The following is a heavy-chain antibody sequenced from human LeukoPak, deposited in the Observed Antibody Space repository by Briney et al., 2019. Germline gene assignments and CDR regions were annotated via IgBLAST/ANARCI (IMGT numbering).Heavy chain of an antibody. J-gene: IGHJ4*02. V-gene: IGHV4-39*01. CDR1: GGSISGSSYY. Sequence: SETLSLTCTVSGGSISGSSYYWGWIRQPPGRGLEWIGRINYSGSAYYNPSVKSRVTISVDTSKNQFPLKLISVTAADTTVYYCASLSRAGYSSGWSQLDYWGQGTLVTVSS. CDR2: INYSGSA. D-gene: IGHD6-19*01. CDR3: ASLSRAGYSSGWSQLDY.